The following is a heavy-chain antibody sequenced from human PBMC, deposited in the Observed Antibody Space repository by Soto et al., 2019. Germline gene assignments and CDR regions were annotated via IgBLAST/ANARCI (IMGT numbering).Heavy chain of an antibody. CDR3: ARGRYYGSGSQHFDY. CDR2: INHSGST. CDR1: GGSFSGYY. Sequence: PSETLSLTCAVYGGSFSGYYWSWIRQPPGKGLEWIGEINHSGSTNYNPSLKSRVTISVDTSKNQFSLKLSSVTAADTAVYYCARGRYYGSGSQHFDYWGQGTLVTVSS. J-gene: IGHJ4*02. D-gene: IGHD3-10*01. V-gene: IGHV4-34*01.